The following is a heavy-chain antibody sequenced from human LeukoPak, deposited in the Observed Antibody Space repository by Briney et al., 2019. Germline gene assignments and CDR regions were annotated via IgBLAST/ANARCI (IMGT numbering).Heavy chain of an antibody. CDR3: ASFVVVPAASVY. CDR2: VNPSGGST. V-gene: IGHV1-46*03. D-gene: IGHD2-2*01. J-gene: IGHJ4*02. CDR1: GYTFTSYY. Sequence: ASVKVSCKASGYTFTSYYTHWVRQAPGQGLEWMGIVNPSGGSTSYAQKFQGRVTMTRDTSTSTVYMELSSLRSEDTAVYYCASFVVVPAASVYWGQGTLVTVSS.